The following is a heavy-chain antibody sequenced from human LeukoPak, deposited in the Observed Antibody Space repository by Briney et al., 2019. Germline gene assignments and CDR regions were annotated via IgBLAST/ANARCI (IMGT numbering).Heavy chain of an antibody. CDR2: INPNSGGT. CDR1: GYTFTGYY. D-gene: IGHD1-26*01. J-gene: IGHJ4*02. CDR3: ARWQDRGASSDY. Sequence: ASVKVSCKASGYTFTGYYMHWVRQAPGQGLEWMGWINPNSGGTNYAQKFQGRVTMTTDTSTSTAYMELRSLRSDDTAVYYCARWQDRGASSDYWGQGTLVTVSS. V-gene: IGHV1-2*02.